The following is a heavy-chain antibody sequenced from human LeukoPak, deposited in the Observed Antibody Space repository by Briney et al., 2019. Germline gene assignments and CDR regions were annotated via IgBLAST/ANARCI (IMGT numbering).Heavy chain of an antibody. CDR3: ARDMPYYYDSSGPIGDY. CDR2: IYYSGST. V-gene: IGHV4-39*07. Sequence: SETLSLTCTVSGGSISSSSYYWGWIRQPPGEGLEWIGSIYYSGSTYYNPSLKSRVTISIDTSKNQFSLKLSSVTAADTAVYYCARDMPYYYDSSGPIGDYWGQGTLVTVSS. J-gene: IGHJ4*02. D-gene: IGHD3-22*01. CDR1: GGSISSSSYY.